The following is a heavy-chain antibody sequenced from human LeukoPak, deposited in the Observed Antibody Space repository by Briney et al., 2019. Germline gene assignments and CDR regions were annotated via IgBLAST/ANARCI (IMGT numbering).Heavy chain of an antibody. CDR3: ARVIRYSYYFDY. CDR1: GFTFSSYS. J-gene: IGHJ4*02. CDR2: ISSSSSYI. Sequence: PGGSLRLSCAASGFTFSSYSMNWVRQAPGKGLEWVSSISSSSSYIYYADSVKGRFTISRDNAKNSLYLQMNSLRAEDTAVYYCARVIRYSYYFDYWGQGTLVTVSS. V-gene: IGHV3-21*01. D-gene: IGHD3-16*01.